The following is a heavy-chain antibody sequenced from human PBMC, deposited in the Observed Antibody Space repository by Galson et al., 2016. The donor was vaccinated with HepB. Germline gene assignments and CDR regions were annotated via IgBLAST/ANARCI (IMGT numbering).Heavy chain of an antibody. CDR2: IYYSGST. V-gene: IGHV4-59*02. D-gene: IGHD3-16*01. CDR1: GGSVSTYS. CDR3: AGGGGRVGYGLIDV. Sequence: SETLSLTCTVSGGSVSTYSWSWIRPPPGKGLEWLGYIYYSGSTTSSPSLKSRVTISMDTSNNHFSLKVTSVTAAETALYYGAGGGGRVGYGLIDVWGRGTTVTVSS. J-gene: IGHJ6*02.